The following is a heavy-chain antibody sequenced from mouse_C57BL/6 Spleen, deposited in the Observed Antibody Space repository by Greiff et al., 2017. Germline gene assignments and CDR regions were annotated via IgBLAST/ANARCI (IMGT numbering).Heavy chain of an antibody. CDR2: INPGSGGT. V-gene: IGHV1-54*01. Sequence: QVQLQQSGAELVRPGTSVKVSCKASGYAFTNYLIEWVKQRPGQGLEWIGVINPGSGGTNYNEKFKGKATLTADKSSSTAYMQLSSLTSEDSAVYCCASSVDGYFDGWGTGTTVTVSS. J-gene: IGHJ1*03. D-gene: IGHD1-1*01. CDR1: GYAFTNYL. CDR3: ASSVDGYFDG.